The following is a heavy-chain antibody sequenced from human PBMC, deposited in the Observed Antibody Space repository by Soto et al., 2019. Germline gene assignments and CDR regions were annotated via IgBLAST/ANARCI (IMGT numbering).Heavy chain of an antibody. J-gene: IGHJ4*02. CDR1: GFDFTYYA. V-gene: IGHV3-30*18. D-gene: IGHD1-26*01. CDR3: AKDEGVGGTLGLFVY. Sequence: QVQLVESGGGAVQPGESLRLSCVASGFDFTYYAMHWVRQAPGKGLESVAVMSSDGSKIHHTDSVKGRFTISRDNSKNTLYLQMNSLRKADTAVYFCAKDEGVGGTLGLFVYWGQGTLVSVSS. CDR2: MSSDGSKI.